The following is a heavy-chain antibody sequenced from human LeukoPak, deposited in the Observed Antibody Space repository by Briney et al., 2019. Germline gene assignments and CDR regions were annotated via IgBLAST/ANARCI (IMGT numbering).Heavy chain of an antibody. CDR1: GFTFNNYL. J-gene: IGHJ5*02. V-gene: IGHV3-23*03. Sequence: PGGSLRLSCTASGFTFNNYLMSWVRQAPGKGPEWVSVLFTGGAGALYADSVRGRFTISGDTSKTTLYLQMNGLRAEDTAVYYCAKECDYSPGHKFDLWGRGTLVTASS. D-gene: IGHD3-10*01. CDR2: LFTGGAGA. CDR3: AKECDYSPGHKFDL.